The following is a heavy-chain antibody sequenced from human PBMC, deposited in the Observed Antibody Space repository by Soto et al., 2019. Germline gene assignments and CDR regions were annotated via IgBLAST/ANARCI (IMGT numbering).Heavy chain of an antibody. Sequence: PGGSLRLSCAASGFTFSDSWMSWVRQFPGTGLEWVANINQHETEKHYVDSVRGRFTISRDNAKNSLFLQMNSLRAEDTAIYYCAIGDSFDFWGQGTRVTFSS. CDR3: AIGDSFDF. V-gene: IGHV3-7*03. J-gene: IGHJ4*01. CDR2: INQHETEK. CDR1: GFTFSDSW.